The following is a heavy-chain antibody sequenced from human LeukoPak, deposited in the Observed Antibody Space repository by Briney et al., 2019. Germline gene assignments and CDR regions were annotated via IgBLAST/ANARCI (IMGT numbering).Heavy chain of an antibody. Sequence: GGSLRLSCAASGFTFDDYGMSWVRQAPRKGLEWVSGINWNGGSTGYADSVKGRFTISRDDSKNTLYLQMNSLRAEDTAVYYCAKDGRYSSSSEIDYWGQGTLVTVSS. V-gene: IGHV3-20*04. CDR1: GFTFDDYG. CDR3: AKDGRYSSSSEIDY. J-gene: IGHJ4*02. D-gene: IGHD6-6*01. CDR2: INWNGGST.